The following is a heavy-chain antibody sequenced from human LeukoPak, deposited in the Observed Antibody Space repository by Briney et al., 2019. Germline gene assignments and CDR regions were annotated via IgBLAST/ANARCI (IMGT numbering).Heavy chain of an antibody. V-gene: IGHV1-69*01. CDR1: GGTFSSYA. CDR2: IIPIFGTA. Sequence: SVRVPCKASGGTFSSYAISWVRQAPGQGLEWMGGIIPIFGTANYAQKFQGRVTITADESTSTAYMELSSLRSEDTAVYYCARASGAHYDFWSGSYYMGVWGKGTTVTVSS. D-gene: IGHD3-3*01. J-gene: IGHJ6*03. CDR3: ARASGAHYDFWSGSYYMGV.